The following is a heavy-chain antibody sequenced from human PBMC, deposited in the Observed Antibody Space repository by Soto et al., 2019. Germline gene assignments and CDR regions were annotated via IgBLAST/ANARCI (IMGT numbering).Heavy chain of an antibody. D-gene: IGHD2-15*01. CDR3: AHLVVAVLTYYFYY. Sequence: QITLKESGPPLVKPTQTLTLTCTFSGFSLSTSAVGVGWIRQPPGKALEWLAFIYWDDDKRYSPSLRSSLTITKDTSKNQVVLAMTNMDPVDTATYYCAHLVVAVLTYYFYYWGQGTLVTVSS. J-gene: IGHJ4*02. CDR1: GFSLSTSAVG. V-gene: IGHV2-5*02. CDR2: IYWDDDK.